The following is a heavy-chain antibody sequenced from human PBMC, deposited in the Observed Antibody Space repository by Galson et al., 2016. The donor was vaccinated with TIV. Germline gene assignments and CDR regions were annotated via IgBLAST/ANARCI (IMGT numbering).Heavy chain of an antibody. J-gene: IGHJ3*01. D-gene: IGHD2-2*01. Sequence: QSGAEVKKPGASVKVSCRSYGYTIISQNINWVRQAPGRGLEWMGWIRAYSGDTNFAQKVQGRVSMTTDSSTNTAYMEPRSLRSDDTAVYFCATLHCSSSSCYFGLDAFDVWGQGQRSPSLQ. CDR2: IRAYSGDT. CDR3: ATLHCSSSSCYFGLDAFDV. CDR1: GYTIISQN. V-gene: IGHV1-18*01.